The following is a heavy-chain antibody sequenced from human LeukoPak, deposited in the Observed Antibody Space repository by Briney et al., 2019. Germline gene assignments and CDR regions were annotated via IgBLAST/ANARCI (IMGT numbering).Heavy chain of an antibody. J-gene: IGHJ4*02. Sequence: GESLKISCKGSGYSFSTYWIGWVRQMPGEGLEWMGIIYPGDSDAKYSPSFQGQVTISADKSISTAYLQWSSLKASDSAMYYCARTDDYWGQGTLVTVSS. CDR1: GYSFSTYW. CDR3: ARTDDY. CDR2: IYPGDSDA. V-gene: IGHV5-51*01.